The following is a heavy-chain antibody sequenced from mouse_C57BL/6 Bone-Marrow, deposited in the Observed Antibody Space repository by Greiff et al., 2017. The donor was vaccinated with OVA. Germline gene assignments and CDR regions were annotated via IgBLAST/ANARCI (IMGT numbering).Heavy chain of an antibody. CDR1: GYTFTSYW. Sequence: VQLQQPGAELVKPGASVKMSCKASGYTFTSYWITWVKQRPGQGLEWIGDIYPGSGSTNYNEKFKSKATLTVDTSSSTAYMQLRSLTSEDTAVYDCAREGVMGNDLLDYAMDYWGQGTSVTVSS. CDR3: AREGVMGNDLLDYAMDY. V-gene: IGHV1-55*01. CDR2: IYPGSGST. D-gene: IGHD2-2*01. J-gene: IGHJ4*01.